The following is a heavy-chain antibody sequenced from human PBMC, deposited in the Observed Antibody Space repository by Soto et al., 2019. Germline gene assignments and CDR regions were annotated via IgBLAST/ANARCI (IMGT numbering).Heavy chain of an antibody. J-gene: IGHJ4*02. CDR1: GYTFTGYY. CDR3: ARDGGVVAASTYFDY. CDR2: INPNSGGT. Sequence: ASVKVSCKXSGYTFTGYYMHWVRQAPGQGLEWMGWINPNSGGTNYAQKFQGRVTMTRDTSISTAYMELSRLRSDDTAVYYCARDGGVVAASTYFDYWGQGTLVTVSS. D-gene: IGHD2-15*01. V-gene: IGHV1-2*02.